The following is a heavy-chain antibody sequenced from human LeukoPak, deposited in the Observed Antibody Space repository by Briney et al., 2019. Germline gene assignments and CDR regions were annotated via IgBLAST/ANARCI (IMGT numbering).Heavy chain of an antibody. D-gene: IGHD6-13*01. J-gene: IGHJ4*02. CDR1: GFTFSSYA. CDR3: AKVGIVRIAYSSSWGYFDY. Sequence: GGSLRLSCAASGFTFSSYAMSWVRQAPGKGLEWVSAISGSGGSTYYADSVKGRFTISRDNSKNTLYLQMNSLRAEDTAVYYCAKVGIVRIAYSSSWGYFDYWGQGTLVNVSS. V-gene: IGHV3-23*01. CDR2: ISGSGGST.